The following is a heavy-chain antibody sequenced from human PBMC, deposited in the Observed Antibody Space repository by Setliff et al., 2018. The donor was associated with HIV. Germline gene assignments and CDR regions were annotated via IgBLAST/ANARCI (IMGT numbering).Heavy chain of an antibody. CDR1: GYTFTTYG. J-gene: IGHJ4*02. CDR2: ISPNFGHT. D-gene: IGHD3-10*01. Sequence: ASVKVSCKASGYTFTTYGISWVRQAPGHGLEWMGWISPNFGHTNYAQNFLGRVTMTIDTSTSRAYMELRSLRSDDTAVYYCARAICITMVRGVICPFDYWGQGTLVTVSS. V-gene: IGHV1-18*01. CDR3: ARAICITMVRGVICPFDY.